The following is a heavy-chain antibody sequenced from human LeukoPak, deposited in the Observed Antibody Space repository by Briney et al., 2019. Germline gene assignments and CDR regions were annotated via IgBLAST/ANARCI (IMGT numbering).Heavy chain of an antibody. V-gene: IGHV4-59*08. J-gene: IGHJ4*02. CDR2: IYYSGST. Sequence: SETLSLTCTVSGGSISSYYWSWIRQPAGKGLEWTGYIYYSGSTNYNPSLNSRVTISVDTSKNQFSLRLSSMTAADTAIYYCARAVSGRFDYWGQGTLVTVSS. CDR1: GGSISSYY. CDR3: ARAVSGRFDY. D-gene: IGHD6-19*01.